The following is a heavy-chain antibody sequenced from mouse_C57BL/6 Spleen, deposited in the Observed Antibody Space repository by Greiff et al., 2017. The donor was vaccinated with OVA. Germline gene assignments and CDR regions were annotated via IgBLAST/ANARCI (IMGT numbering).Heavy chain of an antibody. CDR2: IWSGGST. CDR1: GFSLTSYG. CDR3: ARKSGNYGGSMDY. J-gene: IGHJ4*01. D-gene: IGHD1-1*01. Sequence: VMLVESGPGLVQPSQSLSITCTVSGFSLTSYGVHWVRQSPGKGLEWLGVIWSGGSTDYNAAFISRLSISKDNSKSQVFFKMNSLQADDTAIYYCARKSGNYGGSMDYWGQGTSVTVSS. V-gene: IGHV2-2*01.